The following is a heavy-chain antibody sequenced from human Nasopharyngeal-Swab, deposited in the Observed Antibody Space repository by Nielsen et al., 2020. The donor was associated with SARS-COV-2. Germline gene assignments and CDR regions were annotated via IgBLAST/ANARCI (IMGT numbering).Heavy chain of an antibody. CDR3: ARDRVNTVTTVEPPFWKGYYYYGMDV. V-gene: IGHV1-2*04. CDR1: GYTFTGYY. CDR2: INPNSGGT. Sequence: ASVKVSCKASGYTFTGYYMHWVRQAPGQGLEWMGWINPNSGGTNYAQKFQGWVTMTRDTSISTAYMELSRLRSDDTAVYYCARDRVNTVTTVEPPFWKGYYYYGMDVWGQGTTVTVSS. D-gene: IGHD4-17*01. J-gene: IGHJ6*02.